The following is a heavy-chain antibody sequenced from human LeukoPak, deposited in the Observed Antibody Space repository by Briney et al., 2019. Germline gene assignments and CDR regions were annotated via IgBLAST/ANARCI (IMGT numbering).Heavy chain of an antibody. V-gene: IGHV3-30-3*02. J-gene: IGHJ4*02. CDR1: GYTLTELS. D-gene: IGHD3-22*01. Sequence: SCKVSGYTLTELSMHWVRQAPGKGLEWVAVISYDGSNKYYADSVKGRFTISRDNSKNTLYLQMNSLRAEDTAVYYCAKGYYDSSGPDYWGQGTLVTVSS. CDR2: ISYDGSNK. CDR3: AKGYYDSSGPDY.